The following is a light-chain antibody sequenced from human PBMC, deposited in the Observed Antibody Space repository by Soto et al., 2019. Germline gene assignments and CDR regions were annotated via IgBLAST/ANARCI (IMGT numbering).Light chain of an antibody. J-gene: IGKJ1*01. Sequence: DIQLTQSPSFLSASVGDRVTITCRASQGIASYLAWYQQKPGKAPKLLIYAASTLQIGVPSRFSGSGSGTEFTLTISSMQPEYFSTYYCQQHNSYPRTFGQGTKVEIK. CDR3: QQHNSYPRT. CDR2: AAS. V-gene: IGKV1-9*01. CDR1: QGIASY.